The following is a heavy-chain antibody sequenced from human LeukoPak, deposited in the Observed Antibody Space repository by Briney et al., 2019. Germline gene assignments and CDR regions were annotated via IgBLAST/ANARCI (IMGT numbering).Heavy chain of an antibody. CDR3: AKDRAGAN. Sequence: GGSLKLSCVGSGFTFAKYAMTWVREAPGKGLEWVSVISGSGNVTYYAESVKGRFTISRDNSKRTLYLQMDILRADDTAIYYCAKDRAGANWGQGTLVLVSS. J-gene: IGHJ4*02. CDR1: GFTFAKYA. V-gene: IGHV3-23*01. CDR2: ISGSGNVT.